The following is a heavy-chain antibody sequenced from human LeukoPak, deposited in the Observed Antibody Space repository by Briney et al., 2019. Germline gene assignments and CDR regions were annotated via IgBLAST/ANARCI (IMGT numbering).Heavy chain of an antibody. J-gene: IGHJ4*02. CDR2: IYHSGST. CDR3: ARAKKTVTNFDY. CDR1: GYSISSGYY. Sequence: SETLSLTCTVSGYSISSGYYWGWIRQPPGKGLEWIGSIYHSGSTYYNPSLKSRVTISVDTSKNQFSLKLSSVTAADTAVYYCARAKKTVTNFDYWGQGTLVTVSS. D-gene: IGHD4-17*01. V-gene: IGHV4-38-2*02.